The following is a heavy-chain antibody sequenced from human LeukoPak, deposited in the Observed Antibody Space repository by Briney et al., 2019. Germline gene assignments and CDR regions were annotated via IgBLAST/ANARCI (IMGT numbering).Heavy chain of an antibody. Sequence: SQTLSLTCTVSGGSISSGGYYWSWIRQHPGKGLEWIGYIYYSGSTYYNPSLKSRVTISVDTSKNQFSLKLSSVTAADTAVYYCARGYCTATSCYFPLKGFDPWGQGTLVTVSS. J-gene: IGHJ5*02. CDR2: IYYSGST. CDR1: GGSISSGGYY. V-gene: IGHV4-31*03. CDR3: ARGYCTATSCYFPLKGFDP. D-gene: IGHD2-2*01.